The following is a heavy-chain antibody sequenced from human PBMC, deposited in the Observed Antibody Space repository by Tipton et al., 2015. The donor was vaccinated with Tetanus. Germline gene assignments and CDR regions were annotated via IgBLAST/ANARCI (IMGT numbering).Heavy chain of an antibody. V-gene: IGHV4-61*01. CDR3: ARGIMVRGVSRFDP. Sequence: TLSLTCTVSGGSVSSGSYYWSWIRQPPGKGLEWIGYIYYSGSTNYNPSLKSRVTISVDTSKNQFSLKLSSVTAADTAVYYCARGIMVRGVSRFDPWGPGNPGRRLL. J-gene: IGHJ5*02. D-gene: IGHD3-10*01. CDR2: IYYSGST. CDR1: GGSVSSGSYY.